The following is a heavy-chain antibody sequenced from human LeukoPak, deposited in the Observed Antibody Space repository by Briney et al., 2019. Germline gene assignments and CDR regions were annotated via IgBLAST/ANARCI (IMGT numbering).Heavy chain of an antibody. CDR3: AKSKSYDFWSGYPYYFDY. D-gene: IGHD3-3*01. J-gene: IGHJ4*02. CDR1: GFTFDDYA. V-gene: IGHV3-9*03. CDR2: ISWNSGSI. Sequence: GRSLRLSCAASGFTFDDYAMYWVRQAPGKGLEWVSGISWNSGSIGYADSVKGRFTISRDNAKNSLYLQMNSLRAEDMALYYCAKSKSYDFWSGYPYYFDYWGQGTLVTVSS.